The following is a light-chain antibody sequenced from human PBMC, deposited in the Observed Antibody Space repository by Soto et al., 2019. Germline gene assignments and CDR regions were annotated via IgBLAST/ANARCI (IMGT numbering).Light chain of an antibody. V-gene: IGLV2-14*01. CDR2: EVS. Sequence: QSVLTQPASVSGSPGQSITISCTGTSSDVGGYNYVSWYQHHPGKVPKLLISEVSKGPSGVSSRFSGSKSGNTASLTISGPQADDEADYFCSSYTTSATYVFGTGTKVTVL. J-gene: IGLJ1*01. CDR1: SSDVGGYNY. CDR3: SSYTTSATYV.